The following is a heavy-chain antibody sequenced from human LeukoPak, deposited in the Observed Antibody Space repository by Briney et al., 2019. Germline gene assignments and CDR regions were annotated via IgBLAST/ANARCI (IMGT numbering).Heavy chain of an antibody. D-gene: IGHD3-3*01. Sequence: GASVKVSCKASGGTFSSYAISWVRQASGQGLKWMGGIIPIFGTANYAQKFQGRVTITADESTSTAYMELSSLRSEDTAVYYCARDGKLIRFLPHGLPSDYYYMDVWGKGTTVTVSS. J-gene: IGHJ6*03. CDR2: IIPIFGTA. CDR1: GGTFSSYA. V-gene: IGHV1-69*13. CDR3: ARDGKLIRFLPHGLPSDYYYMDV.